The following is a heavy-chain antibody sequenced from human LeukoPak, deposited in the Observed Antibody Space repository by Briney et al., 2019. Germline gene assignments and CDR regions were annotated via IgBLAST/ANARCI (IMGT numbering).Heavy chain of an antibody. V-gene: IGHV4-39*07. CDR2: IYYSGST. J-gene: IGHJ4*02. CDR3: VYDSSGYYYNFDY. Sequence: NASETLSLTCTVSGGSISGSTYYWGWIRQPPGKGLEWIGSIYYSGSTYYNPSLKSRVTISVDTSKNQFSLKLSSVTAADTAMYYCVYDSSGYYYNFDYWGQGILVTVSS. D-gene: IGHD3-22*01. CDR1: GGSISGSTYY.